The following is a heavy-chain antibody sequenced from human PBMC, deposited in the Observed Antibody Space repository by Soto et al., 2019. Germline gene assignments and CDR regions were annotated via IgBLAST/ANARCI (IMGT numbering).Heavy chain of an antibody. J-gene: IGHJ3*02. Sequence: GESLKISCKGSGYSFTIYWIGWVRQMPGKGLEWMGIIYPGDSDTRYSPSFQGQVAISADKSISTAYLQWSSLKASDTAMYYCARQAIFGVIIIAFDIWGQGAMVTVSS. CDR3: ARQAIFGVIIIAFDI. V-gene: IGHV5-51*01. CDR2: IYPGDSDT. D-gene: IGHD3-3*01. CDR1: GYSFTIYW.